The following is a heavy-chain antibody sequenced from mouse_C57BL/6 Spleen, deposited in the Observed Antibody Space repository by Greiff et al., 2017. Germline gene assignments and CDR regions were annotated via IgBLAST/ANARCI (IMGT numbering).Heavy chain of an antibody. CDR1: GYTFTDYY. Sequence: EVQLQQSGPELVKPGASVKISCKASGYTFTDYYMNWVKQSHGKSLEWIGDINPNNGGTSYNQKFKGKATLTVDKSSSTAYMELRSLTSEDPAVYYCARNWEETWFAYWGQGTLGTVAA. CDR3: ARNWEETWFAY. D-gene: IGHD4-1*01. CDR2: INPNNGGT. J-gene: IGHJ3*01. V-gene: IGHV1-26*01.